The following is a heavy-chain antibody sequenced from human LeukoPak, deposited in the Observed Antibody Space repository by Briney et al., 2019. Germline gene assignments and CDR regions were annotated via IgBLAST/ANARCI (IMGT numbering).Heavy chain of an antibody. CDR3: ARRVLDYGVETFEY. CDR1: GYSFTSYW. D-gene: IGHD4-17*01. V-gene: IGHV5-51*01. CDR2: IYPGDSDT. Sequence: GESLKISCKGSGYSFTSYWIAWVRQTPGKGLEWMGIIYPGDSDTTHSPSFQGQVTISVDKSISTAYLLWSSLKASDTAMYYYARRVLDYGVETFEYWGQGTLVTVSS. J-gene: IGHJ4*02.